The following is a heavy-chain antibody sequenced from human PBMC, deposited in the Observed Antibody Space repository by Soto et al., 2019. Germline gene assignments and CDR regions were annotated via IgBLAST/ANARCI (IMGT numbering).Heavy chain of an antibody. D-gene: IGHD2-2*01. J-gene: IGHJ5*02. Sequence: QLQLQESGPGLVKPSETLSLTCTVSGGSISSSSYYWGWIRQPPGKGLEWIGSIYYSGSTYYNPSLKSRVTISVDTSKNQFSLKLSSVTAVDTAVYYCAGQGYCSSTSCYGSWGQGTLVTVSS. CDR2: IYYSGST. CDR1: GGSISSSSYY. V-gene: IGHV4-39*01. CDR3: AGQGYCSSTSCYGS.